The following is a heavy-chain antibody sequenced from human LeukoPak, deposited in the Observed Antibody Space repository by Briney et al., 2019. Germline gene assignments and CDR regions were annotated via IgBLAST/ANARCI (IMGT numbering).Heavy chain of an antibody. D-gene: IGHD1-26*01. CDR1: GYTFTSYD. CDR3: ARDLVGADY. J-gene: IGHJ4*02. Sequence: ASVKVSCKASGYTFTSYDINWVRQSPGQRLEWMGWINAGNGNTKYSQKFQGRVTITRDTSASTAYMEPSSLRSEDTAVYYCARDLVGADYWGQGTLVTVSS. CDR2: INAGNGNT. V-gene: IGHV1-3*01.